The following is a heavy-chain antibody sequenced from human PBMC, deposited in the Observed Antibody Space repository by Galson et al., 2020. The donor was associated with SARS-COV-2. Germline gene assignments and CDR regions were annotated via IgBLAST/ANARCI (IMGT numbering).Heavy chain of an antibody. D-gene: IGHD3-3*01. Sequence: GGSLRLSCRGSGFSFSNYWMNWVRQAPGKGLEWVANIKQDGSEKFYVESVKGRFTVSRDNTQNSLYLQMNNLRVEDTAVYFCARGSIYYDFWGGPAEYFQHWGQGTLVTLSS. J-gene: IGHJ1*01. CDR3: ARGSIYYDFWGGPAEYFQH. CDR1: GFSFSNYW. CDR2: IKQDGSEK. V-gene: IGHV3-7*01.